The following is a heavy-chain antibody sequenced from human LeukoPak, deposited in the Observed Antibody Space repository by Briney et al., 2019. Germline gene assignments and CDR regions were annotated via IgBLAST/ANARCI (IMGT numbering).Heavy chain of an antibody. CDR1: GYTFTDYY. Sequence: GASVKVSCKASGYTFTDYYMHWVRQAPGQGLEWMGWINPNSGGTNYVQKFQGRVTMTRDTSITTAYMELSRLRSDDTAVYYCARDGCGGDCYDAFDIWGQRTMVTVSS. V-gene: IGHV1-2*02. J-gene: IGHJ3*02. D-gene: IGHD2-21*02. CDR2: INPNSGGT. CDR3: ARDGCGGDCYDAFDI.